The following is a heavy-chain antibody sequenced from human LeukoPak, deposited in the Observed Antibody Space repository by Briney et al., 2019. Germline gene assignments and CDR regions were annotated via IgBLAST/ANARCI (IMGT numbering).Heavy chain of an antibody. CDR2: ISSSSSYI. CDR3: AVLGYCSGGSCYNGAFDI. CDR1: GFTFSSYS. Sequence: GGSLRLSCAASGFTFSSYSMTWVRQAPGKGLEWVSSISSSSSYIYYADSVKGRFTISRDNAKNSLYLQMNSLRAEDTAVYYCAVLGYCSGGSCYNGAFDIWGQGTMVTVSS. D-gene: IGHD2-15*01. J-gene: IGHJ3*02. V-gene: IGHV3-21*01.